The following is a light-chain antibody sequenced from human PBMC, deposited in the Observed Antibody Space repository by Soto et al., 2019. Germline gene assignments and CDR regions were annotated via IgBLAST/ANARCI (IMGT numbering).Light chain of an antibody. V-gene: IGKV3-20*01. J-gene: IGKJ1*01. CDR1: QSVSSDY. CDR2: GAS. CDR3: QQYVRSPWT. Sequence: EIVLTQSPGTLSLSPGERATLSCRASQSVSSDYFAWYQQKRGQAPRLLIYGASNRATGIPDRFSGRGSGTDFTLTISRLEPGDFAVYYCQQYVRSPWTFGQGTKVEIK.